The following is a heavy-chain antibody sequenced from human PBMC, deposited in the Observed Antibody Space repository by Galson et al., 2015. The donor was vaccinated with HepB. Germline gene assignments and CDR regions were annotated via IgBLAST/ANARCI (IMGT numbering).Heavy chain of an antibody. CDR3: ARENGRQLPLDY. CDR1: GFTFSSYS. CDR2: ISRNSTTI. J-gene: IGHJ4*02. Sequence: SLRLSCAVSGFTFSSYSMNWIRQAPGKGLEWVSYISRNSTTIYYADSVKGRFTISRANAKNSLYLQMNSLRVEDTAVYYCARENGRQLPLDYWGQGTLVTVSS. V-gene: IGHV3-48*01. D-gene: IGHD2-2*01.